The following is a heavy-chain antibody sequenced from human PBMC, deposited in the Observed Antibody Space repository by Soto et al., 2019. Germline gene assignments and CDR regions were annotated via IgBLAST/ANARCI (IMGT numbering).Heavy chain of an antibody. V-gene: IGHV1-69*01. CDR2: IIPIVGTA. J-gene: IGHJ5*02. CDR1: GGTFSSYA. Sequence: QVQLVQSGAEVKKPGSSVKVSCKASGGTFSSYAISWVRQAPGQGPEWMGGIIPIVGTANYAQKFQGRVTIATDESTSTAYMKLSSLRFEDTAVYYCARAIVGPSTTGWLDPWGQGTLVTVSS. D-gene: IGHD1-26*01. CDR3: ARAIVGPSTTGWLDP.